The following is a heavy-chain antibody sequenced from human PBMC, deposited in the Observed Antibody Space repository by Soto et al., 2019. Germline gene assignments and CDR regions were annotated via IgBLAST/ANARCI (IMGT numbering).Heavy chain of an antibody. J-gene: IGHJ4*02. CDR1: GYTFTGYY. D-gene: IGHD3-16*01. CDR2: INPNSGGT. Sequence: ASVKVSCKASGYTFTGYYIHWVRRAPGQGLEWIGWINPNSGGTNYAQKFQGWVTMTRDTSISTAYMEVSRLRSDDTAVYYCARVPSGGANFDYWGQGTLVTVSS. V-gene: IGHV1-2*04. CDR3: ARVPSGGANFDY.